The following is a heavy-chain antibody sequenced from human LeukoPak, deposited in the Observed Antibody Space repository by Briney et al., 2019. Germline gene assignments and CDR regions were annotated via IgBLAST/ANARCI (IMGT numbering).Heavy chain of an antibody. D-gene: IGHD6-13*01. Sequence: SETLSLTCTVSGGSISSYYWSWIRQPPGKGLEWTGYIYYSGSTNYNPSLKSRVTISVDTSKNQFSRKLSSVTAADTAVYYCARVAGSSRITDWGQGTLVTVSS. V-gene: IGHV4-59*01. CDR3: ARVAGSSRITD. CDR1: GGSISSYY. J-gene: IGHJ4*02. CDR2: IYYSGST.